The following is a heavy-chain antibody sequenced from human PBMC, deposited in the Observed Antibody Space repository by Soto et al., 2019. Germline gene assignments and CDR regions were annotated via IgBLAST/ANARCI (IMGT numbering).Heavy chain of an antibody. J-gene: IGHJ4*02. V-gene: IGHV3-23*01. D-gene: IGHD6-13*01. CDR1: GFTFSSYA. CDR2: ISGSGGST. Sequence: EVPLLESGGGLVQPGGSLRLSFAASGFTFSSYAMRWVRQAPGKGLEWVSAISGSGGSTYNADSVKGRFTISRDNSKNTLYLQMNSLRAEDTAVYYCARSGSSSYFDYWGQGTLVTVSS. CDR3: ARSGSSSYFDY.